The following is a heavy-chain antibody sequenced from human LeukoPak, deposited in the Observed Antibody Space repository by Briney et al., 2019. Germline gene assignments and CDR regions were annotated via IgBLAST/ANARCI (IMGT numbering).Heavy chain of an antibody. J-gene: IGHJ4*02. V-gene: IGHV3-53*05. CDR3: AKSGAYGGNVFDY. CDR2: IYSGGST. CDR1: GFTVSSNY. Sequence: HTGGSLRLSCAASGFTVSSNYMSWVRQAPGKGLEWVSVIYSGGSTYYADSVKGRFTTSRDNSKNTLYLQMNSLRAEDTAVYYCAKSGAYGGNVFDYWGQGTLVTVSS. D-gene: IGHD4-23*01.